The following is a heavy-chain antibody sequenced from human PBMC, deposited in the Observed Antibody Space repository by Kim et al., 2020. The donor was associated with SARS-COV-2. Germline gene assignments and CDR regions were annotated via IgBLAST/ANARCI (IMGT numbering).Heavy chain of an antibody. CDR1: GGSISGDY. CDR3: ARGSGCYPY. Sequence: SETLSLTCSVSGGSISGDYWSWIRHPPGKALEWIGSLYSTGGTEYNPTLRTRVTMSVETSKNQFSLRIKSVTAADTAVYYCARGSGCYPYWGQGTLVTVS. J-gene: IGHJ4*02. D-gene: IGHD6-19*01. CDR2: LYSTGGT. V-gene: IGHV4-4*07.